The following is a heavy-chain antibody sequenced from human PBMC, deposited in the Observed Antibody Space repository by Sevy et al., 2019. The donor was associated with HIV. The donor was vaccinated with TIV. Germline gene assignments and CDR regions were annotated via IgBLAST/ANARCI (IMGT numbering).Heavy chain of an antibody. CDR2: ISWDGGGT. CDR1: GFTFDDYT. CDR3: AKAASTTEAFDI. Sequence: GGSLRLSCAASGFTFDDYTMHWVRQAPGKGLEWVSLISWDGGGTYYADSVKDRFTISRDNSKNSLYLQMNSLRTEDTALYYCAKAASTTEAFDIWGQGTMVTVSS. V-gene: IGHV3-43*01. J-gene: IGHJ3*02. D-gene: IGHD4-17*01.